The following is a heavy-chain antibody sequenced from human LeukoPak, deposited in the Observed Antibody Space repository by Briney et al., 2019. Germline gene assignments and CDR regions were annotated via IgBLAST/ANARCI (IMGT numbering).Heavy chain of an antibody. V-gene: IGHV3-48*03. CDR2: ISSSGDTR. D-gene: IGHD1-26*01. CDR1: GFTFSTFE. Sequence: GGSLRLSCAASGFTFSTFEMSWVRQAPGKGLEWVSYISSSGDTRLYADSVKGRFTISRDNAKNSLFLQMNSLRVEDTALYFCAGGYGSYSPDNWGQGTRVTVS. CDR3: AGGYGSYSPDN. J-gene: IGHJ4*02.